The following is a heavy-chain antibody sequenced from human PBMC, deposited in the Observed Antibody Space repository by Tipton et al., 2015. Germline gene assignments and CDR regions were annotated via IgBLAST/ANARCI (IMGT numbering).Heavy chain of an antibody. Sequence: TLSLTCTVSGGSMSGYYWSWIRQPPGKGLEWIGYIYDSGSTNYNPSLKSRVTISPDTSKNQFSLKLSSVTAADTAVYYCARDRGGYDSSAYYSGVWDHWGQGTLVTVSS. CDR1: GGSMSGYY. D-gene: IGHD3-22*01. J-gene: IGHJ4*02. CDR2: IYDSGST. V-gene: IGHV4-59*01. CDR3: ARDRGGYDSSAYYSGVWDH.